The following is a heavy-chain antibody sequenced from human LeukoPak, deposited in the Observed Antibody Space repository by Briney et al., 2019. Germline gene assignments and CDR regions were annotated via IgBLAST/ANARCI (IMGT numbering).Heavy chain of an antibody. V-gene: IGHV3-48*01. CDR3: ARIDEWLSLLMDAFDI. J-gene: IGHJ3*02. CDR2: ISSSSSTI. D-gene: IGHD3-3*01. Sequence: GGSLRLSCAASGFTFSSYSMDWVRQAPGKGLEWVSYISSSSSTIYYADSVKGRFTISRDNAKNSLYLQMNSLRAEDTAVYYCARIDEWLSLLMDAFDIWGQGTMVTVSS. CDR1: GFTFSSYS.